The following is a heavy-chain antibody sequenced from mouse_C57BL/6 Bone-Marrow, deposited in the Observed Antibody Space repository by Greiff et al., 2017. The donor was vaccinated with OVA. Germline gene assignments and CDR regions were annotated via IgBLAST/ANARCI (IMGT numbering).Heavy chain of an antibody. CDR2: IRLKSDNYAT. D-gene: IGHD1-1*01. CDR3: TGRYYGSYYFDY. CDR1: GFTFSNYW. Sequence: EVKLMESGGGLVQPGGSMKLSCVASGFTFSNYWMNWVRQSPEKGLEWVAQIRLKSDNYATHYAESVKGRFTISRDDSKSSVYLQMNNLRAEDTGIYYCTGRYYGSYYFDYWGQGTTLTVSS. J-gene: IGHJ2*01. V-gene: IGHV6-3*01.